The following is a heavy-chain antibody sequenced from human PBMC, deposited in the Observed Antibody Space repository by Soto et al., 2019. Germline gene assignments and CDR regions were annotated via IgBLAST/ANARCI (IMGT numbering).Heavy chain of an antibody. CDR1: GFTFSNFA. D-gene: IGHD2-21*01. J-gene: IGHJ4*02. V-gene: IGHV3-23*01. CDR3: AKTSSASERDSPGW. Sequence: GGSLRLPFAASGFTFSNFAINWVRMFPEKGLEWVAAISGTGGSTFYSDSLGGRFTISRDNSKNILFLQMKSLKAGDTAVYYCAKTSSASERDSPGWWGQGTLVTVSS. CDR2: ISGTGGST.